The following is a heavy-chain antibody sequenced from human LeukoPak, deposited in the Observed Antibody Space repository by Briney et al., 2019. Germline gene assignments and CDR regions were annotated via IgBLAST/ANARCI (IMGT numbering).Heavy chain of an antibody. D-gene: IGHD5-18*01. V-gene: IGHV3-23*01. CDR2: ISGSGGTT. J-gene: IGHJ4*02. CDR3: TKDAYSSVNYFDD. CDR1: GCSCSSFA. Sequence: GGSLRLSCAASGCSCSSFAMSWVRQAPGKGREGVSAISGSGGTTYYADSMKGRFTISRDNSKNTVYLQVNNLRAEDTAVYYCTKDAYSSVNYFDDWGQGTLVTVSS.